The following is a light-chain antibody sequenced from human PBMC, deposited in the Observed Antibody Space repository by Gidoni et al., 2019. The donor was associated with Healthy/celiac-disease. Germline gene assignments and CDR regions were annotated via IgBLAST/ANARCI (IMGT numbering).Light chain of an antibody. Sequence: QSALTQPASVSGSPGQSLTIPCTGTSSGVGGYNYVSWYQQHPGKAPKLMIYEVSNRPSGVSKRFSGSKSGNTASLTISGLQAEDEADYYCSSYTSSSTLVFGGGTKLTVL. CDR3: SSYTSSSTLV. CDR1: SSGVGGYNY. CDR2: EVS. V-gene: IGLV2-14*01. J-gene: IGLJ2*01.